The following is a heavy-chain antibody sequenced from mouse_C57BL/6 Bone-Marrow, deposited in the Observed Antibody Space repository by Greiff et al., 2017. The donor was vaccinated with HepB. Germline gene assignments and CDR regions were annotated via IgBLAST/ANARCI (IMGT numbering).Heavy chain of an antibody. V-gene: IGHV5-2*01. CDR2: INSDGGST. CDR1: EYEFPSHD. Sequence: EVKLMESGGGLVQPGESLKLSCESNEYEFPSHDMSWVRKTAEKRLELVAAINSDGGSTYYPDTMERRFIISRDNTKKTLYLQMSSLRSEDTALYYCARGMVTRGVDYWGQGTTLTVSS. D-gene: IGHD2-2*01. CDR3: ARGMVTRGVDY. J-gene: IGHJ2*01.